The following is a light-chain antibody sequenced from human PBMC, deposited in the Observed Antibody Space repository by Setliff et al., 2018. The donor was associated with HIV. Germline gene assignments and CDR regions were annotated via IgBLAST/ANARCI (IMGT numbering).Light chain of an antibody. J-gene: IGLJ1*01. Sequence: QSVLTQPASVSGSPGQSITISCTGTSSDVGGYKYVSWYQLHPGKAPKLMIYEVSKRPSGVPDRFSGSKSGNTASLTVSGLQAEDEAYYYCSSYAGSNNVFGTGTKVTVL. CDR3: SSYAGSNNV. CDR2: EVS. V-gene: IGLV2-8*01. CDR1: SSDVGGYKY.